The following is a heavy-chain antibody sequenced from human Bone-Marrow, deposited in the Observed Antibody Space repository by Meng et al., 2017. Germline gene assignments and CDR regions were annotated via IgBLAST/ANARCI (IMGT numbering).Heavy chain of an antibody. D-gene: IGHD1-26*01. CDR2: ISYDGSNK. Sequence: GGSLRLSCAASGFTFSSYAMHWVRQAPGKGLEWVAVISYDGSNKYYADSVKGRFTISRDNSKNTLYLQMNSLRAEDTAVYYCARGHDSGSYYFTAFDIWGHGTMVTVSS. CDR1: GFTFSSYA. J-gene: IGHJ3*02. CDR3: ARGHDSGSYYFTAFDI. V-gene: IGHV3-30*01.